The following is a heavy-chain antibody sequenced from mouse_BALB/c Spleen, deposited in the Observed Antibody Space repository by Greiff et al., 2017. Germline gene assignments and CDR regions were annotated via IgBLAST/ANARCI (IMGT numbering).Heavy chain of an antibody. V-gene: IGHV5-6*01. J-gene: IGHJ3*01. Sequence: EVKVVESGGDLVKPGGSLKLSCAASGFTFSSYGMSWVRQTPDKRLEWVATISSGGSYTYYPDSVKGRFTISRDNAKNTLYLQMSRLKSEDTAMYYCASGATVGESTGFAYWGQGTLVTVSA. CDR2: ISSGGSYT. D-gene: IGHD1-1*01. CDR1: GFTFSSYG. CDR3: ASGATVGESTGFAY.